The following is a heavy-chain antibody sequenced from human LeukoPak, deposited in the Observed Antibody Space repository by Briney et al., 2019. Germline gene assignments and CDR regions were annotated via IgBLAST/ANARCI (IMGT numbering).Heavy chain of an antibody. J-gene: IGHJ4*02. CDR3: ARDLDGYNGYYFDY. CDR1: GGSISSYY. Sequence: SETLSLTCTVSGGSISSYYWSWIRQPAGKGLEWIGRIYTSGSANYNPSLKSRVTMSVDTSKNQFSLKLSSVTAADTAVYYCARDLDGYNGYYFDYWGQGTLVTVSS. V-gene: IGHV4-4*07. D-gene: IGHD5-24*01. CDR2: IYTSGSA.